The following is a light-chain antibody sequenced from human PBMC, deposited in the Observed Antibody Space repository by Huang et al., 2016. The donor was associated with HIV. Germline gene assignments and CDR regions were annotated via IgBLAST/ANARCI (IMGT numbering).Light chain of an antibody. CDR3: QQFYNMPYT. J-gene: IGKJ2*01. CDR1: RSLLFASNSKNF. V-gene: IGKV4-1*01. Sequence: DILLTQSPDSLAVSLGERATLTCRSSRSLLFASNSKNFLAWYQQKPGQSPKLLFYMASVRESGVPERLTGSCSGTEFTLTIASLQAEDVAVYYCQQFYNMPYTFGRGTRLEI. CDR2: MAS.